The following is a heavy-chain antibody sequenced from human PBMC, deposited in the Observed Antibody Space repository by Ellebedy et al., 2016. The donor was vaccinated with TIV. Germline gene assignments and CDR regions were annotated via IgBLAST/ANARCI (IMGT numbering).Heavy chain of an antibody. CDR2: ISSSSSTI. V-gene: IGHV3-48*04. CDR3: ARGPGAYGFRNDY. Sequence: PGGSLRLSCAASGFTFSSYSMNWVRQAPGKGLEWVSYISSSSSTIYYADSQKGRFTISRDNAKNSLYLQMNSLRAEDTAVYYCARGPGAYGFRNDYWGQGTLVTVSS. D-gene: IGHD5-18*01. CDR1: GFTFSSYS. J-gene: IGHJ4*02.